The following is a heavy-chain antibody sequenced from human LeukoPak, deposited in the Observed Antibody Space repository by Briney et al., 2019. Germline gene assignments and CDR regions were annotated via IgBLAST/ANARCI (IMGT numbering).Heavy chain of an antibody. CDR1: GFTFSNAW. V-gene: IGHV3-15*01. D-gene: IGHD3-22*01. CDR3: TTGDYYDSSGHDY. J-gene: IGHJ4*02. Sequence: GGSLRLSCAASGFTFSNAWMSWVRQAPGKGLEWVGRIKSKTDGGTTDYAAPVKGRFAISRDDSKNTLYLQMNSLKTEDTAVYYCTTGDYYDSSGHDYWGQGTLVTVSS. CDR2: IKSKTDGGTT.